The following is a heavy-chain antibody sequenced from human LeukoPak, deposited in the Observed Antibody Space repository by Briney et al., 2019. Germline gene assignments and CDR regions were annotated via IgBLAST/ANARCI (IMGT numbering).Heavy chain of an antibody. Sequence: PGGSLRLSCAASGFTFSSYAMSWVRQAPGKGLEWVSAISGSGGSTYYADSVKGRFTISRDNSKNTLYLQMNSLRAEDTAVYYCAKDVALLWFGEYRDPNAFDIWGQGTMVTVSS. J-gene: IGHJ3*02. CDR2: ISGSGGST. V-gene: IGHV3-23*01. D-gene: IGHD3-10*01. CDR1: GFTFSSYA. CDR3: AKDVALLWFGEYRDPNAFDI.